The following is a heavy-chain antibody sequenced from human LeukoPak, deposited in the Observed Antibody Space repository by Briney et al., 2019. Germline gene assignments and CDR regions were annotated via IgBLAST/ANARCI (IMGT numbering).Heavy chain of an antibody. D-gene: IGHD6-6*01. Sequence: ASVKVSCKASGYTFTSYYMHWVRQAPGQGLEWMGIINPSGGSTSYAQKFQGRVTMTRDTSTSTVYMGLNNLRAEDTAVYYCAKDRRGIAARRYFDYWGQGTLVTVSS. CDR1: GYTFTSYY. CDR2: INPSGGST. J-gene: IGHJ4*02. CDR3: AKDRRGIAARRYFDY. V-gene: IGHV1-46*01.